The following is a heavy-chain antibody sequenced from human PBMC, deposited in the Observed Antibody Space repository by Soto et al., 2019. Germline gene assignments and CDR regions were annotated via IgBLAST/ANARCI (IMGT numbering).Heavy chain of an antibody. CDR3: ARVGYYGSGSYYNTRFDP. CDR1: GGSISSGGYS. Sequence: SETLSLTCAVSGGSISSGGYSWSWIRQPPGKGLEWIGYIYHSGSTYYNPSLKSRVTISVDRSKNQFSLELSSVTAADTAVYYCARVGYYGSGSYYNTRFDPWGQGTLVTVSS. J-gene: IGHJ5*02. V-gene: IGHV4-30-2*01. D-gene: IGHD3-10*01. CDR2: IYHSGST.